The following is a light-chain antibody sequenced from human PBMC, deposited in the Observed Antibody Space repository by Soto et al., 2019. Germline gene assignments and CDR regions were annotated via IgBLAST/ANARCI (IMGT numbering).Light chain of an antibody. V-gene: IGLV2-14*01. CDR2: DVS. Sequence: QSALAQPASVSGSPGQSIAISCTGISSDVGAYNYVSWYQQHPGKAPKLIIFDVSNRPSGVSNRFSGSKSGDTASLTISGLQAEDEAAYFCKSYTTGSTYVFGTGTKVTVL. J-gene: IGLJ1*01. CDR1: SSDVGAYNY. CDR3: KSYTTGSTYV.